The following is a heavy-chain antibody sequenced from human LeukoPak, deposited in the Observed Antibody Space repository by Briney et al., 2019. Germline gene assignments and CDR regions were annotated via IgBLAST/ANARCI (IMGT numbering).Heavy chain of an antibody. Sequence: PGGSLRLSCAASGFTFSRYEMNWVRQAPGKGLEWVSYISSSGSTIYYADSVKGRFTISRDNAKNSVYLQMNSLRAEDTAVYYCARGSRDAFDIWGQGTMATVPS. CDR1: GFTFSRYE. CDR3: ARGSRDAFDI. V-gene: IGHV3-48*03. J-gene: IGHJ3*02. CDR2: ISSSGSTI. D-gene: IGHD2-2*01.